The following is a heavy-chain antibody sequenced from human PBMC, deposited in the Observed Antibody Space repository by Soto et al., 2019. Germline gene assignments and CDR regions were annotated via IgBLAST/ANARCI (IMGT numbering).Heavy chain of an antibody. D-gene: IGHD2-15*01. CDR2: ISYDGTYI. Sequence: GGSLRLSCAASGFTLTGYTLHWVRQTPGEGLEWVAFISYDGTYISYADSVKGRFTISRDNSKNTLYLQMNNLRAEDTALYYCARDYCSAGSCYSPYWGQGTLVTVSS. J-gene: IGHJ4*02. CDR3: ARDYCSAGSCYSPY. V-gene: IGHV3-30-3*01. CDR1: GFTLTGYT.